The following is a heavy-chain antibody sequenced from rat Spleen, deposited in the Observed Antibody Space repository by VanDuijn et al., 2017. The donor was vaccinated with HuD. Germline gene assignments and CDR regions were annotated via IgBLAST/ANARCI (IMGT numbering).Heavy chain of an antibody. V-gene: IGHV5S23*01. D-gene: IGHD1-11*01. CDR1: GFTFSNYD. Sequence: EVQLVESGGGLVQPGRSLKLSCVASGFTFSNYDMAWVRQAPTKGLEWVASISPSGAITNYRDSVKGRFTISRDTAKSTLYLQMDSLRSEDTATYYCARHRNYGGIPFDYWGQGASVTVSS. CDR2: ISPSGAIT. CDR3: ARHRNYGGIPFDY. J-gene: IGHJ4*01.